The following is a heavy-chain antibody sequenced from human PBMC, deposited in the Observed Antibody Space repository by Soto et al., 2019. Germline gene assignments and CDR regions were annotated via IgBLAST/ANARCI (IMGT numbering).Heavy chain of an antibody. D-gene: IGHD3-22*01. Sequence: QVQLVESGGGVVQPGRSLRLSCAASGFTFSSYGMHWVRQAPGKGLEWVSFISYDGSNKFYADSVKGRFAISRDNSTNTVYLQMNSLRAEDTAVYYCARDRSMIVVVPGYWGQGTLVTVSS. J-gene: IGHJ4*02. CDR3: ARDRSMIVVVPGY. CDR2: ISYDGSNK. V-gene: IGHV3-30*09. CDR1: GFTFSSYG.